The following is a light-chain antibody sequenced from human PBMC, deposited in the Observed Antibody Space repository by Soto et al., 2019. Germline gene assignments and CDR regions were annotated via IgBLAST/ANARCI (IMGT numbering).Light chain of an antibody. Sequence: ALTQPPSAFGCRGQAVSVSSTGSSGDVGSCDYVSWYQQRPGKAPKLVIYEVFKRPSGVPDRFSGAKSGNTASLTVSGLQAEDEADYYCTSCTSNYDLIFGGGTKVTVL. CDR1: SGDVGSCDY. J-gene: IGLJ2*01. V-gene: IGLV2-8*01. CDR3: TSCTSNYDLI. CDR2: EVF.